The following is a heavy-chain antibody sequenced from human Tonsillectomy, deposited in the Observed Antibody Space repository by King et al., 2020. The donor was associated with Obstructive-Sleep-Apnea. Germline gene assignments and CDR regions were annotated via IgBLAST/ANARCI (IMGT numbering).Heavy chain of an antibody. Sequence: VQLVESGGGLVKPGGSLRLSCAASGFTFSSYSMNWVRQAPGKGLEWVSSISSSSSYIYYADSVKGRFTISRDTAKNSLYLQMNSLRAEDTAVYYCARHHRPTYYYDSSGYYYFDYWGQGTLVTVSS. CDR2: ISSSSSYI. CDR1: GFTFSSYS. CDR3: ARHHRPTYYYDSSGYYYFDY. J-gene: IGHJ4*02. D-gene: IGHD3-22*01. V-gene: IGHV3-21*01.